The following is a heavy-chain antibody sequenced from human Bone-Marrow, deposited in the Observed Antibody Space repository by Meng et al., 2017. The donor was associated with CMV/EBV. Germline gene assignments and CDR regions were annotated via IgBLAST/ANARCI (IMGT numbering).Heavy chain of an antibody. Sequence: GESLKISCAASGFTFSSYAMSWVRQAPGKGLEWVSAISGSGGSTYYADSVKGRFTISRDNAKNSLYLQMNSLRAEDTAVYYCARNSGSIAAAADYYYYGMDVWGQGTTVTVSS. CDR3: ARNSGSIAAAADYYYYGMDV. D-gene: IGHD6-13*01. J-gene: IGHJ6*02. CDR1: GFTFSSYA. CDR2: ISGSGGST. V-gene: IGHV3-23*01.